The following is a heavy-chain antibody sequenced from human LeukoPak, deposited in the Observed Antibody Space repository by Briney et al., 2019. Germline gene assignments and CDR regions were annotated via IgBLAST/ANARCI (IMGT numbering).Heavy chain of an antibody. D-gene: IGHD1-26*01. CDR2: IYYSGST. J-gene: IGHJ4*02. Sequence: SETLSLTCTVSGGSISTYYWSWIRQPPGKGLEWIGYIYYSGSTGYNPSLKSRVTISVDTSKNQFSLKLSSVTAADTAIYYCARGHSATYGRFDSWGQGTLVTVSS. V-gene: IGHV4-59*08. CDR1: GGSISTYY. CDR3: ARGHSATYGRFDS.